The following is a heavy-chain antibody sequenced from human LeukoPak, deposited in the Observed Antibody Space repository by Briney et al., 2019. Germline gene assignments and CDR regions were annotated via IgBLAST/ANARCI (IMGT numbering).Heavy chain of an antibody. V-gene: IGHV4-39*01. J-gene: IGHJ4*02. CDR2: IYYSGST. CDR1: GGSISSSSYY. Sequence: PSETLSLTCTVSGGSISSSSYYWGWIRQPPGKGLEWIGSIYYSGSTYYNPSLKSRVTISVDTSKNQFSLKLSSVTAADTAVYYCARRDSSSVVPRWDYWGQGTLVTVSS. CDR3: ARRDSSSVVPRWDY. D-gene: IGHD6-13*01.